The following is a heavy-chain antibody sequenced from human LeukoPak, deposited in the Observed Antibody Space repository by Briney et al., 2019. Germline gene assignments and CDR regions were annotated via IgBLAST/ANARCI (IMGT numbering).Heavy chain of an antibody. CDR2: INSDGSTT. J-gene: IGHJ4*02. CDR1: GFSFSSYW. Sequence: GGSLRLSCAASGFSFSSYWMHWVRQAPGKGLVWVARINSDGSTTNYADDVKGRFTISRDNAKNTLYLQMNSLRAEDTAVYYCARRSSGSPPYYFDSWGQGTLVTVSS. D-gene: IGHD1-26*01. CDR3: ARRSSGSPPYYFDS. V-gene: IGHV3-74*01.